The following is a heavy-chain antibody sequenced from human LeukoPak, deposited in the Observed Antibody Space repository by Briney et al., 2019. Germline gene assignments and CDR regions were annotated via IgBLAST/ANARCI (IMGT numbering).Heavy chain of an antibody. CDR2: IYTSGST. D-gene: IGHD3-9*01. V-gene: IGHV4-61*02. CDR1: GGSISSGSYY. CDR3: ARGKELRYFASNYFDY. J-gene: IGHJ4*02. Sequence: PSETLSLTCTVSGGSISSGSYYWSWIRQPAGKGLEWIGRIYTSGSTNYNPSLKSRVTISVDTSKNQFSLKLSSVTAADTAVYYCARGKELRYFASNYFDYWGQGTLVTVSS.